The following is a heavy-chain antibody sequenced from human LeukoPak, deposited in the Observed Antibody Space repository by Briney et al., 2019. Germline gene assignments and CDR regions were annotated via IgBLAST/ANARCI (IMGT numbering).Heavy chain of an antibody. Sequence: GASVKVSCKASGYTFTSYDIVWVRQAPGQGLEWMGWISAYNGNTNYAQKLQGRVTMTTDTSTSTAYMELRSLRSDDTAVYYCARAILGDYRELFAFDIWGQGTMVTVSS. CDR3: ARAILGDYRELFAFDI. J-gene: IGHJ3*02. CDR1: GYTFTSYD. CDR2: ISAYNGNT. D-gene: IGHD4-17*01. V-gene: IGHV1-18*01.